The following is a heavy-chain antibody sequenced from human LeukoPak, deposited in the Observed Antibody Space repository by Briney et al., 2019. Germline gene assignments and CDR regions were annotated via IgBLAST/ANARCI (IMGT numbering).Heavy chain of an antibody. CDR3: ARWALRGYCTNGVCLDY. CDR2: IYYSGST. CDR1: GGSISSYY. Sequence: PSETLSLTCTVSGGSISSYYWSWIRQPPGKGLEWIGYIYYSGSTNYNPSLKSRVTISVDTSKNQFSLKLSSVTAADTAVYYCARWALRGYCTNGVCLDYWGQGTLVTVSS. V-gene: IGHV4-59*08. D-gene: IGHD2-8*01. J-gene: IGHJ4*02.